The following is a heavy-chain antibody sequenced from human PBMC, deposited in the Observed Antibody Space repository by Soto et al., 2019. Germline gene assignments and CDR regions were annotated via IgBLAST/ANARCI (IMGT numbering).Heavy chain of an antibody. CDR3: AKDRVTNYYYYSYYMDV. J-gene: IGHJ6*03. CDR2: ISGSGGST. CDR1: GFTFSSYA. V-gene: IGHV3-23*01. Sequence: EVQLLESGGGLVQPGGSLRLSCAASGFTFSSYAMSWVRQAPGKGLEWVSAISGSGGSTYYADSVKGRFTISRDNSKNTLYLQMNSLRAEDTAVYYCAKDRVTNYYYYSYYMDVWGKGTTVTVSS.